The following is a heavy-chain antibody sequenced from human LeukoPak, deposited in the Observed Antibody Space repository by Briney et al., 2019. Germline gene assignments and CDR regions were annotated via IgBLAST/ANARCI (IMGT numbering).Heavy chain of an antibody. CDR2: ISSNGGRT. CDR3: ARASIYRPLDY. D-gene: IGHD3-3*02. V-gene: IGHV3-64*01. Sequence: GGSLRLSCAASGFTFSSYGMHWVRQAPGKGLEYASAISSNGGRTYYANSVKGRFTISRDDSKNTLYLQMGSLRAEDMAVYYCARASIYRPLDYWGQGTLVTVSS. J-gene: IGHJ4*02. CDR1: GFTFSSYG.